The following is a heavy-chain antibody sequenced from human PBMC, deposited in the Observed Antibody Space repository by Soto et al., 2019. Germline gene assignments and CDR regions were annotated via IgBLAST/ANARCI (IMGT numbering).Heavy chain of an antibody. Sequence: QVLLQESGPGLVQPSGTLSLSCVVSGVSISSNYYWGWVHQPPGKGLEWLGDISHIGSVNYNPSLKXAVTRSMDTSQNQFSLKVNSVTAADTAVYYCARSFGWYAIDYWGQGTLVIVSS. J-gene: IGHJ4*02. CDR1: GVSISSNYY. CDR2: ISHIGSV. V-gene: IGHV4-4*02. D-gene: IGHD6-19*01. CDR3: ARSFGWYAIDY.